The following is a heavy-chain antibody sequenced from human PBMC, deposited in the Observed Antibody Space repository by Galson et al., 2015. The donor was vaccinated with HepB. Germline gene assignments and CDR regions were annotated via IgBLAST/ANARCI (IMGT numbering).Heavy chain of an antibody. Sequence: SLRLSCAASGFTFSSYSMNWVRQAPGKGLEWVSSISSSSSYIYYADSVKGRFTISRDNAKNSLYLQMNSLRAEDTAVYYCARVAETYTDCSSTSCYPQDYYYYYMDVWGKGTTVTVSS. V-gene: IGHV3-21*01. D-gene: IGHD2-2*01. J-gene: IGHJ6*03. CDR1: GFTFSSYS. CDR2: ISSSSSYI. CDR3: ARVAETYTDCSSTSCYPQDYYYYYMDV.